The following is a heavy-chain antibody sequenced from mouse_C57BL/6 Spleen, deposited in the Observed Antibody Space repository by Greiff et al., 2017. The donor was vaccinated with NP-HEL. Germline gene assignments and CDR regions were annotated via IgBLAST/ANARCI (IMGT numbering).Heavy chain of an antibody. CDR2: IWSDGST. V-gene: IGHV2-6-1*01. D-gene: IGHD3-2*02. CDR1: GFSLTSYG. J-gene: IGHJ2*01. CDR3: ARHGLDSSGLFDY. Sequence: QVHVKQSGPGLVAPSQSLSITCTVSGFSLTSYGVHWVRQPPGKGLEWLVVIWSDGSTTYNSALKSRLSISKDNSKSQVFLKMNSLQTDDTAMYYCARHGLDSSGLFDYWGQGTTLTVSS.